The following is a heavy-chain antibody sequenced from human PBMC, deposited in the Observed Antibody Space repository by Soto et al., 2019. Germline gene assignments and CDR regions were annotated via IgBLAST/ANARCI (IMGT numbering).Heavy chain of an antibody. CDR1: GYPFSKYX. CDR2: IKPDNGDT. Sequence: QLQLVQSGAEVERPGASVRVSCKAYGYPFSKYXXXXTRQAPGQGLEWMGWIKPDNGDTNYAQKFQGRVTMTTDTSSNTAYMELRSLRSDDTAVYYCATSYDSGFDPWGQGTLVSVSS. J-gene: IGHJ5*02. D-gene: IGHD5-12*01. CDR3: ATSYDSGFDP. V-gene: IGHV1-18*04.